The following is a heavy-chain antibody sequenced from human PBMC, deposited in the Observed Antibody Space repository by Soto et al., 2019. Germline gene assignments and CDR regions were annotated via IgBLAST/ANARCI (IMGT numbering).Heavy chain of an antibody. J-gene: IGHJ4*02. Sequence: SETLSLTCTVSGGSINSGGYCWSWIRQHPGKGLEWIGCISYGGSPSYNASLKSRVTISVDTSKNQFSLKLSSVTAADTAVYYCARVPDYWGQGILVTVSS. CDR1: GGSINSGGYC. CDR2: ISYGGSP. CDR3: ARVPDY. D-gene: IGHD2-2*01. V-gene: IGHV4-31*03.